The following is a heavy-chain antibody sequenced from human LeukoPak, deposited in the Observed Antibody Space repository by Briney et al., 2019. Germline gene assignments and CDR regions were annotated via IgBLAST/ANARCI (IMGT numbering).Heavy chain of an antibody. CDR2: IYYTGST. V-gene: IGHV4-39*07. J-gene: IGHJ4*02. CDR1: GGSIRSSSYY. D-gene: IGHD1-26*01. CDR3: TYSGSNYPDY. Sequence: SETLSLTCTVSGGSIRSSSYYWGCLRQPPGKGLEWIGSIYYTGSTYYNPSLKSRVTISLGTSKNQFSLRLSSVTAADTAVYYCTYSGSNYPDYWGQGTLVIVSS.